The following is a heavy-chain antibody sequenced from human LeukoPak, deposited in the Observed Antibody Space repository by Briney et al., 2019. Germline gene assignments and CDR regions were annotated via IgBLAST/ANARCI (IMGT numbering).Heavy chain of an antibody. V-gene: IGHV3-73*01. Sequence: GGSLKLSCAASGFTFSGSAMHWVRQASGKGLEWVGRIRSKANSYATAYAASVKGRFTISRDDSKNTAYLQMNSLKTEDTAVYYCATRRRIDYWGQGTLVTVSS. CDR3: ATRRRIDY. CDR1: GFTFSGSA. CDR2: IRSKANSYAT. D-gene: IGHD4-11*01. J-gene: IGHJ4*02.